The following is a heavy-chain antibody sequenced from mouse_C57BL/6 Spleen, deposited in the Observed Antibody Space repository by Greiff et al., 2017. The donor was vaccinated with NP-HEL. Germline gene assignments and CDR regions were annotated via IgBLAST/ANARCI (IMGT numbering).Heavy chain of an antibody. V-gene: IGHV1-47*01. CDR1: GYTFTTYP. CDR3: ARRDYDRYYYAMDY. J-gene: IGHJ4*01. Sequence: VQLQESGAELVKPGASVKLSCKASGYTFTTYPIEWMKQNHGKSLAWIGNFHPYNGDTKYNEKFKGKATLTVEKSSSTVYLELSRITSDDSAVYYYARRDYDRYYYAMDYWGQGTTVTVSS. D-gene: IGHD2-4*01. CDR2: FHPYNGDT.